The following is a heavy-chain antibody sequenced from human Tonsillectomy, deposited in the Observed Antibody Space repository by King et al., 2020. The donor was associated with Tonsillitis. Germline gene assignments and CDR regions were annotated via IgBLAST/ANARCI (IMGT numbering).Heavy chain of an antibody. CDR3: AKAIGSTGVQGPDY. J-gene: IGHJ4*02. D-gene: IGHD1-26*01. Sequence: VQLVESGGGLVQPGRSLRLSCAASGFTFDDYAMHWVRQAPGKGLEWVAGLWWSGGYIHYAESVKGRFTISRDNAKNSLYLQMNTLRAEDTALYYCAKAIGSTGVQGPDYWGQGTLVTVSS. CDR2: LWWSGGYI. V-gene: IGHV3-9*01. CDR1: GFTFDDYA.